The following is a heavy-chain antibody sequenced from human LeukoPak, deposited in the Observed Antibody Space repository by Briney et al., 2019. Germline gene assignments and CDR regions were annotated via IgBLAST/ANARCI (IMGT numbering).Heavy chain of an antibody. Sequence: GGSLRLSCAASGFTFSSYGMHWVRQAPGKGLEWVAFIRYDGSNKYYADSVKGRFTISRDNSKNTLYLQMNSLRAEDTAVYYCAKAPKTYYYGSGSPLDYWGQGTLVTVSS. J-gene: IGHJ4*02. D-gene: IGHD3-10*01. CDR3: AKAPKTYYYGSGSPLDY. CDR1: GFTFSSYG. V-gene: IGHV3-30*02. CDR2: IRYDGSNK.